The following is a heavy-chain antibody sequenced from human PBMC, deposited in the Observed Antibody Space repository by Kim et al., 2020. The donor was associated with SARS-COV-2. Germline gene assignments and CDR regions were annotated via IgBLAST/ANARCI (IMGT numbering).Heavy chain of an antibody. CDR3: ATQIRTMTTVAMGPYYFDY. CDR2: ISGSGGST. J-gene: IGHJ4*02. Sequence: GGSLRLSCAASGFTFSSYAMSWVRQAPGKGLEWVSAISGSGGSTYYADSVKGRFTISRDNSKNTLYLQMNSLRAEDTAVYYCATQIRTMTTVAMGPYYFDYWGQGTLVTVSS. D-gene: IGHD4-17*01. CDR1: GFTFSSYA. V-gene: IGHV3-23*01.